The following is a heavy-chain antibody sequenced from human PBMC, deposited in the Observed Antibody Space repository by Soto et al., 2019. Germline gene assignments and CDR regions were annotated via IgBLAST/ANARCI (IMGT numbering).Heavy chain of an antibody. CDR1: GFTFSSYG. Sequence: HPGGSLRLSCAASGFTFSSYGMHWVRQAPGKGLEWVAVISYDGSNKYYADSVKGRFTISRDNSKNTLYLQMNSLRAEDTAVYYCAKSWALLRFLEWPVLGYWGQGTLVTVSS. CDR2: ISYDGSNK. D-gene: IGHD3-3*01. CDR3: AKSWALLRFLEWPVLGY. V-gene: IGHV3-30*18. J-gene: IGHJ4*02.